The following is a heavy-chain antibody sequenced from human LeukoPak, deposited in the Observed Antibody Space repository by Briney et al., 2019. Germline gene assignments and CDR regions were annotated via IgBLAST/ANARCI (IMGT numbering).Heavy chain of an antibody. V-gene: IGHV3-30*04. Sequence: QSGGSLRLSCAASDFPFIGYTMHWVRQAPGKGLEWVAGIPYDGSQNSYADSVKGRFTISRDNAKNSLFLQMNSLRAEDTAVYYCARVHYDGIGHYATWGFDYWGQGTLVTVSS. J-gene: IGHJ4*02. CDR2: IPYDGSQN. D-gene: IGHD3-22*01. CDR3: ARVHYDGIGHYATWGFDY. CDR1: DFPFIGYT.